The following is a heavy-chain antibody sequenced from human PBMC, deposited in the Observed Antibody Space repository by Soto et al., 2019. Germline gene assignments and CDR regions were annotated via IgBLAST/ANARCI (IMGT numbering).Heavy chain of an antibody. CDR2: ISWNSGSI. D-gene: IGHD2-2*03. V-gene: IGHV3-9*01. J-gene: IGHJ5*02. Sequence: GGSLRLSCAASGFTFDDYAMHWVRQAPGKGLEWVSGISWNSGSIGYADSVKGRFTISRDNAKNSLYLQMNSLRAEGTALYYCAKDMDNFSWFDPWGQGTLVTVSS. CDR3: AKDMDNFSWFDP. CDR1: GFTFDDYA.